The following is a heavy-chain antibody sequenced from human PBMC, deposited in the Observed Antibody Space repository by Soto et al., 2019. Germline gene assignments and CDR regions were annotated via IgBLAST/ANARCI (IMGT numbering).Heavy chain of an antibody. V-gene: IGHV3-48*02. CDR1: GFTFSSYS. J-gene: IGHJ6*04. D-gene: IGHD6-6*01. Sequence: GSLRLCCAASGFTFSSYSMNWVRQAPGKGLEWVSYISSSSSTIYYADSVKGRFTISRDNAKNSLYLQMNSLRDEDTAVYYCAGRIAARDADYYYYGMDVWGEGTTVTVSS. CDR2: ISSSSSTI. CDR3: AGRIAARDADYYYYGMDV.